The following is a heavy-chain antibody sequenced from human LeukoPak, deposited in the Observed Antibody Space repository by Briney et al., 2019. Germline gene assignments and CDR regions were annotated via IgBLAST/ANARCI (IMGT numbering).Heavy chain of an antibody. Sequence: SETLSLTCSVSGDSISSYYWTWIRQTPGKGLEWIAYIHYNGNTKSNPSLKSRVTISLDTSKNQFSLKLNSVTAADTAVYYCAKSNGYGLVDIWGQGTMVTVSS. J-gene: IGHJ3*02. D-gene: IGHD3-10*01. CDR3: AKSNGYGLVDI. CDR1: GDSISSYY. V-gene: IGHV4-59*12. CDR2: IHYNGNT.